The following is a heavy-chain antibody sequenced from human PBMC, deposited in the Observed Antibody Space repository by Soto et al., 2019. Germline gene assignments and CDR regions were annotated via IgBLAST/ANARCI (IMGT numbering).Heavy chain of an antibody. CDR2: ISSNGFNT. V-gene: IGHV3-23*01. CDR1: GLKLDSPYSHG. Sequence: PGGSLRLSCTASGLKLDSPYSHGLTWVRQSPGMGPEWVSTISSNGFNTHYAESVQGRFTISKDASRNTVHLHMNSLRADDTATYFCVSWVSAHFDYWGHGTPVTVSS. J-gene: IGHJ4*01. D-gene: IGHD2-8*01. CDR3: VSWVSAHFDY.